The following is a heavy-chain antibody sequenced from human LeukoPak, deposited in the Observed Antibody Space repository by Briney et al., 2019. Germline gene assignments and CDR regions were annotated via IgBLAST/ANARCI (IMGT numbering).Heavy chain of an antibody. Sequence: SETLSLTCTVSGGSISSGDYYWSWLRQPPGKGLEWIGYIYYRGSTYYNPSLKTRVTISVDTSKNQFSLKLSSVTAADTAVYYCARDRGGELRFLEWSLSYGMDVWGQGTTVTVSS. V-gene: IGHV4-30-4*01. CDR1: GGSISSGDYY. J-gene: IGHJ6*02. CDR2: IYYRGST. CDR3: ARDRGGELRFLEWSLSYGMDV. D-gene: IGHD3-3*01.